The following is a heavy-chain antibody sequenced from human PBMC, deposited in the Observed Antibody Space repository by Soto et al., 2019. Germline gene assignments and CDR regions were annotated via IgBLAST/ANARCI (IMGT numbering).Heavy chain of an antibody. V-gene: IGHV1-18*01. CDR1: GYTFTSYG. J-gene: IGHJ6*02. D-gene: IGHD4-17*01. CDR3: ARDSGPTVTNYYYYGMDV. CDR2: ISAYNGNT. Sequence: QVQLVQSGAEVKKPGASVKVSCKASGYTFTSYGISWVRQAPGQGLEWMGWISAYNGNTNYAQKLQGRVTMTTDTXPXTXXMELRSLRSDDTAVYYCARDSGPTVTNYYYYGMDVWGQGTTVTVSS.